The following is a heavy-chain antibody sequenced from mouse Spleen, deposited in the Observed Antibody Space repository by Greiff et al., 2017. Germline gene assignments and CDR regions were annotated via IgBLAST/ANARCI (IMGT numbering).Heavy chain of an antibody. CDR3: ARLPSYYSYYSYDGNYYAMDY. CDR2: ISSGGGNT. CDR1: GFTFSSYT. Sequence: DVQLVESGGGLVKPGGSLKLSCAASGFTFSSYTMSWVRQTPAKRLEWVATISSGGGNTYYPDSVKGRFTISRDNARNTLYLQMSSLRSEDTAMYYCARLPSYYSYYSYDGNYYAMDYWGQGTSVTVSS. D-gene: IGHD2-12*01. J-gene: IGHJ4*01. V-gene: IGHV5-9*04.